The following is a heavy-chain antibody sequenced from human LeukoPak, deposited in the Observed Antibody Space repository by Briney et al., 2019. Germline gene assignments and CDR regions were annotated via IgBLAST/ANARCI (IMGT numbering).Heavy chain of an antibody. CDR2: INAGNGNT. Sequence: ASMKVSCKASGYTFTSCAMHWVRQAPGQRLEWMGWINAGNGNTKYSQKFQGRVTITRDTSASTAYMELSSLRSEDTAVYYCASSPFVRTVTTLDYWGQGTLVTVSS. CDR1: GYTFTSCA. V-gene: IGHV1-3*01. CDR3: ASSPFVRTVTTLDY. J-gene: IGHJ4*02. D-gene: IGHD4-17*01.